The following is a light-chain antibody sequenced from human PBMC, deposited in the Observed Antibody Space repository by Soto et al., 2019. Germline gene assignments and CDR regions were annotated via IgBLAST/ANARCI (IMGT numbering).Light chain of an antibody. J-gene: IGKJ2*01. CDR1: QSVLYSSNNKNY. V-gene: IGKV4-1*01. CDR3: QQYYSTPV. Sequence: DIVMTQSPDSLAVSLGERATINCKSSQSVLYSSNNKNYLAWYQQKPGQPPKLLIYWASTRESGVPDRFSGSGSGTDFTLTISSLQAEDVAVDYFQQYYSTPVFGQGTKLEIK. CDR2: WAS.